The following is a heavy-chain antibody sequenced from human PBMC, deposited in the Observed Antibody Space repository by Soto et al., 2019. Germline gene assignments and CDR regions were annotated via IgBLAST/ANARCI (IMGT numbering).Heavy chain of an antibody. D-gene: IGHD6-13*01. CDR1: GGSISSGDYY. V-gene: IGHV4-30-4*02. J-gene: IGHJ4*02. CDR2: IYYSGST. CDR3: ARDLAAADY. Sequence: SETLSLTCTVSGGSISSGDYYWSWIRQPPGKGLEWIGYIYYSGSTNYAQKFRGRVTMARDTSTSTVYMDLSSLRSDDTAVYYCARDLAAADYWGQGTLVTVSS.